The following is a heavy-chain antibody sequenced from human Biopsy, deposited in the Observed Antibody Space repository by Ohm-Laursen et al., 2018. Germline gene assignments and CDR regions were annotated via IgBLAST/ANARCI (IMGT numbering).Heavy chain of an antibody. Sequence: SLRLSCAASGFTFTSHEMNWVRQAPGKGLEWISYITGSSSTIYYADSVKGRFTISRDNAKNSLYLQMNSLRAEDTAAYYCTRLAYYYYYGMDVWGQGTTVTVSS. CDR2: ITGSSSTI. CDR3: TRLAYYYYYGMDV. V-gene: IGHV3-48*03. D-gene: IGHD2-21*01. CDR1: GFTFTSHE. J-gene: IGHJ6*02.